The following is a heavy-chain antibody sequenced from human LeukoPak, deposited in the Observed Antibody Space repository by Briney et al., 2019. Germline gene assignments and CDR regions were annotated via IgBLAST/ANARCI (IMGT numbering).Heavy chain of an antibody. CDR1: GGTFSSYA. CDR2: IIPILGIA. J-gene: IGHJ6*02. CDR3: ARARFGELSSDYYYGMDV. Sequence: SVKVSCKASGGTFSSYAISWVRQAPGQGLEWMGRIIPILGIANYAQKFQGRVTITTDKSTSTAYMELSSLRSEDTAVYYCARARFGELSSDYYYGMDVWGQGTTVTVSS. V-gene: IGHV1-69*04. D-gene: IGHD3-10*02.